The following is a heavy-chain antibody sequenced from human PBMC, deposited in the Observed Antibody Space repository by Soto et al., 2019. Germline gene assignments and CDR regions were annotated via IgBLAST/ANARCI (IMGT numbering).Heavy chain of an antibody. J-gene: IGHJ4*02. Sequence: PSETLSLTCAVYGGSFSGYYWSWIRQPPGKGLEWIGEINHSGSTNYNPSLKSRVTISVDTSKNQFSLKLSSVTAADTAVYYCARGCNNSKLDYWGQGTLVTVSS. CDR1: GGSFSGYY. V-gene: IGHV4-34*01. CDR3: ARGCNNSKLDY. CDR2: INHSGST. D-gene: IGHD1-20*01.